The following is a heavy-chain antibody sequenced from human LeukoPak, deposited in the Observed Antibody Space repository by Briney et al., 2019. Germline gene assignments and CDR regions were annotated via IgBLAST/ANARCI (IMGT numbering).Heavy chain of an antibody. CDR1: GFTFSSYG. CDR2: IRYDGSNK. V-gene: IGHV3-30*02. D-gene: IGHD3-10*01. CDR3: AKALLVRGVIIPPLSY. J-gene: IGHJ4*02. Sequence: GGSLRLSCAASGFTFSSYGMHWVRQAPGKGLEWVAFIRYDGSNKYYADSVKGRFTISRDNSKNTLYLQMNSLRAEDTAVYYCAKALLVRGVIIPPLSYWGQGTLVTVSS.